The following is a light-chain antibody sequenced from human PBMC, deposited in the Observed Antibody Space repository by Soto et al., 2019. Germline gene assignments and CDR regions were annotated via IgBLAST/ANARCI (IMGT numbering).Light chain of an antibody. J-gene: IGLJ2*01. V-gene: IGLV3-1*01. CDR1: KLGDKS. Sequence: SYELTQPPSVSVSPGQTASITCSRDKLGDKSACWYQQKPGQSPVVVIYQDDKRPSGIPERFSGSNSGNTATLTISGTQAMDEADYYCQAWDSSTGLVFGGGTKVTVL. CDR2: QDD. CDR3: QAWDSSTGLV.